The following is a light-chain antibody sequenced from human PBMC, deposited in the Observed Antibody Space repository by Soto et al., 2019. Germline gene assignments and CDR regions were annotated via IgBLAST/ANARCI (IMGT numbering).Light chain of an antibody. Sequence: EIMMTQSPATLSVSPGERATLSCRASQSISANIAWYQQKPGQAPRLLIYAASVRASGIPARCSGTGFGREFTLSISSLQSEDSAVYYCQQYNSWTLISFGQGTRLEIK. CDR2: AAS. CDR3: QQYNSWTLIS. V-gene: IGKV3-15*01. CDR1: QSISAN. J-gene: IGKJ5*01.